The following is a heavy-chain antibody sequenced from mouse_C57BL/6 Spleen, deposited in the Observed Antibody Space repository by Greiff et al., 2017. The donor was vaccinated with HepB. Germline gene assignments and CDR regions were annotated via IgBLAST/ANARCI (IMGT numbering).Heavy chain of an antibody. Sequence: QVQLQQPGTELVKPGASVKLSCKASGYTFTSYWMHWVKQRPGQGLAWIGNINPSNGGTNYNAKFTSKATLTVDKSSSTAYMQLSSLTSEDSAVYYCARHTTVENLFDYWGQGTTLTVSS. D-gene: IGHD1-1*01. V-gene: IGHV1-53*01. CDR2: INPSNGGT. CDR3: ARHTTVENLFDY. J-gene: IGHJ2*01. CDR1: GYTFTSYW.